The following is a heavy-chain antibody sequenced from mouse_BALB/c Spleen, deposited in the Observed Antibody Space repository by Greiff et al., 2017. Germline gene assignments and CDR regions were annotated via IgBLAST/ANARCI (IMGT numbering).Heavy chain of an antibody. J-gene: IGHJ4*01. CDR2: IYPGSGST. CDR1: GYTFTSYW. V-gene: IGHV1S22*01. Sequence: LQQPGSELVRPGASVKLSCKASGYTFTSYWMHWVKQRHGQGLEWIGNIYPGSGSTNYDEKFKSKGTLTVDTSSSTAYMHLSSLTSEDSAVYYCTRAYYDYDVAMDYWGQGTSVTVSS. D-gene: IGHD2-4*01. CDR3: TRAYYDYDVAMDY.